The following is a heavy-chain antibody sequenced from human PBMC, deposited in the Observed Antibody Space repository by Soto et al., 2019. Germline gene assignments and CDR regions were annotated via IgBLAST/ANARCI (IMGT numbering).Heavy chain of an antibody. CDR2: ITNNSDYK. V-gene: IGHV3-23*01. Sequence: EVQLLESGGGLVQPGGSLRLSCAASGFTFSNYGVSWVRQAPGKGLECVSAITNNSDYKYYADSVKGRFIVSRDNSKSTLFLEMNSLRAEDTAVSYCAKAYSPGWHSSRTPWGQGTVVIVSS. CDR1: GFTFSNYG. J-gene: IGHJ5*02. CDR3: AKAYSPGWHSSRTP. D-gene: IGHD6-19*01.